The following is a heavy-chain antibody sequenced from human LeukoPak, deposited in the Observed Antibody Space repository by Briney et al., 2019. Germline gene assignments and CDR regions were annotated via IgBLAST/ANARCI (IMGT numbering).Heavy chain of an antibody. D-gene: IGHD4-17*01. V-gene: IGHV4-61*01. Sequence: SETLSLTCTVSGGSVSSGSYYWSWIRQPPGKGLEWIGYIYYSGSTNYNPSLKSRVTISVDTSKNQFSLKLSSVTAADTAVYYCARRLGDYVYAFDIWGQGTMVTVSS. CDR1: GGSVSSGSYY. J-gene: IGHJ3*02. CDR2: IYYSGST. CDR3: ARRLGDYVYAFDI.